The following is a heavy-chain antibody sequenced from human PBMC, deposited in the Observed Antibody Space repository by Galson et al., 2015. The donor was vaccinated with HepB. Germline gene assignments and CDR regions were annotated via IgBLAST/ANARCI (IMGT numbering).Heavy chain of an antibody. Sequence: SVKVSCKASGGTFSSYAISWVRQAPGQGLEWMGGIIPIFGTANYAQKFQGRVTITADESTSTAYMELSSLRSEDTAVYYCARSVWAPDGPDYYYYGMDVWGQGTTVTVSS. J-gene: IGHJ6*02. CDR3: ARSVWAPDGPDYYYYGMDV. D-gene: IGHD1-14*01. V-gene: IGHV1-69*13. CDR1: GGTFSSYA. CDR2: IIPIFGTA.